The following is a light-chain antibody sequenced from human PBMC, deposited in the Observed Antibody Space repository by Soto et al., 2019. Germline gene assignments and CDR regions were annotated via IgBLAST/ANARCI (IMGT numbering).Light chain of an antibody. J-gene: IGKJ2*01. V-gene: IGKV3-15*01. CDR2: DAS. CDR1: QSVGTN. CDR3: QQYNNGPPDFT. Sequence: EIVMTQSPATMSLSPGDRAALSCRASQSVGTNLACYQQKPGQAPTLLIYDASTRATRLPDRFSGSGSGTEFNLTITSLQSEDFAIYYGQQYNNGPPDFTFGQGTQLEIK.